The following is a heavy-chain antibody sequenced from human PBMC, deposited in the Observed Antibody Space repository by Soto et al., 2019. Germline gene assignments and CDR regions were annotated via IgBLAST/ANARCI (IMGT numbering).Heavy chain of an antibody. CDR1: GYTFTSYG. J-gene: IGHJ3*02. V-gene: IGHV1-18*01. D-gene: IGHD3-10*01. CDR2: ISAYNGNT. Sequence: GASVKVSCKASGYTFTSYGISWVRQAPGQGLEWMGWISAYNGNTNYAQKLQGRVTMTTDTSTSTAYMELRSLRSDDTAVYYCARDVAYYGSGSYIIGAFDIWGQGTMVTVSS. CDR3: ARDVAYYGSGSYIIGAFDI.